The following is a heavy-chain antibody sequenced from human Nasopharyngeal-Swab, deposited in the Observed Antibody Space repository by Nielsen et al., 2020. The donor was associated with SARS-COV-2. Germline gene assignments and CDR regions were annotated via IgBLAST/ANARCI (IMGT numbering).Heavy chain of an antibody. D-gene: IGHD3-10*01. Sequence: SVKVSCKASGGTFSSYAISWVRQAPGQGLEWMGRIIPILGIANYAQKFQGRVTITADKSTSTAYMELSSLRSEDTAVYYCARDLSPGYYYYYMDVWGKGTTVTVSS. CDR3: ARDLSPGYYYYYMDV. CDR1: GGTFSSYA. CDR2: IIPILGIA. V-gene: IGHV1-69*04. J-gene: IGHJ6*03.